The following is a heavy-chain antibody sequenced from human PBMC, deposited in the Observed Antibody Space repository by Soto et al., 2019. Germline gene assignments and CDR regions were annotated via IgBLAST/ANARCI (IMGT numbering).Heavy chain of an antibody. CDR3: ARDPDYYDSSGYV. J-gene: IGHJ6*02. Sequence: ASVKVSCKASGGTFSSYAISWVRQAPGQGLEWMGGIIPIFGTANYAQKFQGRVTITADESTSTAYMELSSLRSEDTAVYYCARDPDYYDSSGYVCGQGTTVTVSS. CDR2: IIPIFGTA. V-gene: IGHV1-69*13. CDR1: GGTFSSYA. D-gene: IGHD3-22*01.